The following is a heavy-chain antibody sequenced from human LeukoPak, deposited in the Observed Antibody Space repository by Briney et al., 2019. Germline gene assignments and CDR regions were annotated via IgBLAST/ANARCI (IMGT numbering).Heavy chain of an antibody. CDR3: ARSLERYYYGMDV. V-gene: IGHV4-59*08. Sequence: SETLSLTCTVSGGSISSYYWSWIRQPPGKGLEWIGYIYYSGSTNYNPSLKSRVTISVDTSKNQFSLKLSSVTAADTAVYYCARSLERYYYGMDVWGQGTTVTVSS. D-gene: IGHD3-3*01. CDR1: GGSISSYY. CDR2: IYYSGST. J-gene: IGHJ6*02.